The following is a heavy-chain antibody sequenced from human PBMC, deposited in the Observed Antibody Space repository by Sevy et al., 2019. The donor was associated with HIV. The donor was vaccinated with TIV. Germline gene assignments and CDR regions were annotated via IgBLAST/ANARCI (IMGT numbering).Heavy chain of an antibody. Sequence: GSVKVSCKASGYTFISYAMNWVRQAPGQGLEWMGWINTNTGNPTYAQGFTGRFVFSLDTSVSTAYLQISSLKAEDTAVYYCARRLFGVATYNWFDPWGQGTLVTVSS. CDR1: GYTFISYA. J-gene: IGHJ5*02. CDR3: ARRLFGVATYNWFDP. CDR2: INTNTGNP. D-gene: IGHD3-3*01. V-gene: IGHV7-4-1*02.